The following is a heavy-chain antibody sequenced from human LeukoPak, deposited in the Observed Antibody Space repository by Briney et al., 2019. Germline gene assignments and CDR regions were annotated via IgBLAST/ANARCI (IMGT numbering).Heavy chain of an antibody. CDR1: GYTFTGYY. V-gene: IGHV1-2*02. D-gene: IGHD3-22*01. J-gene: IGHJ4*02. CDR2: INPNSGGT. CDR3: ARDPERNYYDSSGYYPLDY. Sequence: ASVKVSCKASGYTFTGYYMHWVRQAPGQGLEWMGWINPNSGGTNYAQKFQGRVTMTRDTSISTAYMELSRLRSDDTAVYYCARDPERNYYDSSGYYPLDYWGQGTLVTASS.